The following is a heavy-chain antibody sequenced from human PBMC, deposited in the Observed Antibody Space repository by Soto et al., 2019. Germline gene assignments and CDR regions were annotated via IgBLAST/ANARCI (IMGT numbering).Heavy chain of an antibody. V-gene: IGHV3-48*01. D-gene: IGHD3-10*01. J-gene: IGHJ6*03. Sequence: GGSLRLSCAASGFTFSSYSMNWVRQAPGKGLEWFSYISSSSSTIYYADSVKGRFTISRDNAKNSLYLQMNSLRAEDTAVYYCARPSAGSGSYYYYYYYMDVWGKGTTVTVSS. CDR3: ARPSAGSGSYYYYYYYMDV. CDR1: GFTFSSYS. CDR2: ISSSSSTI.